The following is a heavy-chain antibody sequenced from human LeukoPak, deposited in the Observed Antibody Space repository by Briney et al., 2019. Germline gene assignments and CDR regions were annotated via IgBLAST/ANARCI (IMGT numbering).Heavy chain of an antibody. CDR2: SNHIGSI. D-gene: IGHD6-25*01. Sequence: SETLSLTCGVFGGSFSGYYWSWIRQSPGKGLEWIGESNHIGSINYNPSFMSRVAISMDTSKKQVSLNLASVTAADTALYYCARQRLEDDAFDIWGQGTTVTVSS. J-gene: IGHJ3*02. CDR1: GGSFSGYY. CDR3: ARQRLEDDAFDI. V-gene: IGHV4-34*01.